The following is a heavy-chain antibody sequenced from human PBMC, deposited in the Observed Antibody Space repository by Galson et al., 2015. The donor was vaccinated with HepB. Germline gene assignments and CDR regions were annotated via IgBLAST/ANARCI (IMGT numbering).Heavy chain of an antibody. CDR1: GFSLSTSGMC. D-gene: IGHD3-16*01. CDR3: ARIAVTTFGGWGAFDI. CDR2: IDWDDDK. J-gene: IGHJ3*02. Sequence: PALVKPTQTLTLTCTFSGFSLSTSGMCVSWIRQPPGKALEWLARIDWDDDKYYSTSLKTRLTISKDTSKNQVVLTMTNMDPVDTATYYCARIAVTTFGGWGAFDIWGQGTMVTVSS. V-gene: IGHV2-70*11.